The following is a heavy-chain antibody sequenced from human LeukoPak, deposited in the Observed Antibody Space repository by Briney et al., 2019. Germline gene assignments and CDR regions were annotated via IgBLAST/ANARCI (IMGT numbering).Heavy chain of an antibody. CDR2: INPNSGGT. CDR1: GYTFTGYY. Sequence: ASVKVSCKASGYTFTGYYMHWGRQAPGQGLEWMGWINPNSGGTNYAQKFQGRVTMTRDTSTSTVYMELSSLRSEDTAVYYCARDLYYDSSGSYGMDVWGQGTTVTVSS. D-gene: IGHD3-22*01. J-gene: IGHJ6*02. CDR3: ARDLYYDSSGSYGMDV. V-gene: IGHV1-2*02.